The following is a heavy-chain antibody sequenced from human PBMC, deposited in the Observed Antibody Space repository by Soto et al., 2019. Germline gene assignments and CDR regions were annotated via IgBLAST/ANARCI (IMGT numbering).Heavy chain of an antibody. CDR1: GDSISSDGYY. D-gene: IGHD2-15*01. CDR3: AREAAVEGMDV. V-gene: IGHV4-31*03. Sequence: QVQLQESGPGLVKPSQTLSLTCTVSGDSISSDGYYWSWIRQHPGKGLEWIGYIYHSGNTYYNPSLKSRVTLSADTAKNQVSLEVSSVTGADTDVYYCAREAAVEGMDVWCQGTTVTVS. J-gene: IGHJ6*01. CDR2: IYHSGNT.